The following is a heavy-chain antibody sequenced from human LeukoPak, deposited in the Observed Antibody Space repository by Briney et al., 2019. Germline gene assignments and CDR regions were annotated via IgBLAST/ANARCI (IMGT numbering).Heavy chain of an antibody. Sequence: SETLSLTCTVSGGSISSSSYYWGWIRQPPGKGLEWIGGISYSGSIYYNPSLKSRVTISVDRSKNQFSLKLSSVTAADTAVYYCARGGYDILTGYHNNWFDPWGQGTLVTVSS. CDR3: ARGGYDILTGYHNNWFDP. CDR2: ISYSGSI. V-gene: IGHV4-39*07. D-gene: IGHD3-9*01. CDR1: GGSISSSSYY. J-gene: IGHJ5*02.